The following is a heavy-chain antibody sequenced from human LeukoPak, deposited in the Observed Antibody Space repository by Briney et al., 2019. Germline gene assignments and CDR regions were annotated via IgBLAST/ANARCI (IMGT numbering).Heavy chain of an antibody. CDR1: GFTFSDYY. Sequence: GGSLRLSCAASGFTFSDYYMSWVRQAPGKGLEWVANIKQDGSEKYYVDSVKGRFTISRDNAKNSLYLQMNSLRAEDTAVYYCARDSYYYDSSGYYCLDYWGQGILVTVSS. CDR2: IKQDGSEK. J-gene: IGHJ4*02. CDR3: ARDSYYYDSSGYYCLDY. D-gene: IGHD3-22*01. V-gene: IGHV3-7*01.